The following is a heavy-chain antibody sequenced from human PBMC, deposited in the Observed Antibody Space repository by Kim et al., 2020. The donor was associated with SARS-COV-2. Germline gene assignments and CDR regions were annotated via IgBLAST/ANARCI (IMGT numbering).Heavy chain of an antibody. J-gene: IGHJ6*02. D-gene: IGHD6-6*01. CDR2: ITSGGGST. CDR3: AKREKQLAYGMDV. Sequence: GGSLRLSCAASGFTFGNYAMSWVRQAPGKGLEWVSAITSGGGSTYYADSVQGRFTISRDNSKNTLYLQMSSLRAEDTAVYYCAKREKQLAYGMDVWGQGTTVSVSS. CDR1: GFTFGNYA. V-gene: IGHV3-23*01.